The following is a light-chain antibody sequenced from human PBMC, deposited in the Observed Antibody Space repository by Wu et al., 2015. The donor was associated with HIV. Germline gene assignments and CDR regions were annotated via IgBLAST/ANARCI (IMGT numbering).Light chain of an antibody. CDR3: QQRGDWPLT. V-gene: IGKV3-11*01. CDR2: EAS. Sequence: PGERATLSCRASQSVTSHLAWHQQKPGQAPTLLIYEASNRATGIPARFSGGGSGTDFTLTISSLEPDDSAVYYCQQRGDWPLTFGQGTRLEIK. J-gene: IGKJ5*01. CDR1: QSVTSH.